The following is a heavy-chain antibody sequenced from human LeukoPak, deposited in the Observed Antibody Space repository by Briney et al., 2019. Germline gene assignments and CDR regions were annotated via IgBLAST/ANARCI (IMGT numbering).Heavy chain of an antibody. V-gene: IGHV3-74*01. J-gene: IGHJ3*02. CDR1: GFTFSRYW. CDR3: AREGGDYDDAFDI. CDR2: INSDGSRT. Sequence: GGSLRLSCAASGFTFSRYWMHWVRQGPGKGLVWVSRINSDGSRTSYADSVKGRFSISRDNAKNTLYLQMNSLRAEDTALYYCAREGGDYDDAFDIWGQGTMVTVSS. D-gene: IGHD4-17*01.